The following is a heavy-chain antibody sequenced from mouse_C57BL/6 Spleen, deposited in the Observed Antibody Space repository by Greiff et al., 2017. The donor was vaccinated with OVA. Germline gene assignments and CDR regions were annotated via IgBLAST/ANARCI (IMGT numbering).Heavy chain of an antibody. J-gene: IGHJ4*01. V-gene: IGHV1-55*01. CDR2: IYPGSGST. Sequence: QVQLQQSGAELVKPGASVKMSCKASGYTFTSYWITWVKQRPGQGLEWIGDIYPGSGSTNYNEKFKSKATLTVDTSSSTAYMPLSSLTSEYSAVYYCARIYYGSSYDYAMDYWGQGTSVTVSS. D-gene: IGHD1-1*01. CDR1: GYTFTSYW. CDR3: ARIYYGSSYDYAMDY.